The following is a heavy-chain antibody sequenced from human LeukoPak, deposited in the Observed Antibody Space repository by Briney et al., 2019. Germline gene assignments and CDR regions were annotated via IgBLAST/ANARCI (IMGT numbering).Heavy chain of an antibody. V-gene: IGHV3-9*01. CDR2: ISWNSGSI. D-gene: IGHD1-26*01. Sequence: PGGSLRLSWAASGFTFDDYAMHWVRQAPGKGLEWVSGISWNSGSIGYADSVKGRFTISRDNAKNSLYLQMNSLRAEDTAVYYCARDPNIVGAKAFDIWGQGTMVTVSS. J-gene: IGHJ3*02. CDR1: GFTFDDYA. CDR3: ARDPNIVGAKAFDI.